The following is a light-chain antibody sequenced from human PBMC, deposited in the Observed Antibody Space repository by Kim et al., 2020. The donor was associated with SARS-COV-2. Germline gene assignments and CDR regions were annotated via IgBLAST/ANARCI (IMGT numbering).Light chain of an antibody. Sequence: GKGVAISGNGSTLNIRSYYVYWYHQHARTAAEVLVCRNDRRPSGVPDRFSGYKPGTSASVAISGLRSEAEADYYCAAWDDGLSGWVFGGGTQLTVL. CDR1: TLNIRSYY. CDR3: AAWDDGLSGWV. V-gene: IGLV1-47*01. J-gene: IGLJ3*02. CDR2: RND.